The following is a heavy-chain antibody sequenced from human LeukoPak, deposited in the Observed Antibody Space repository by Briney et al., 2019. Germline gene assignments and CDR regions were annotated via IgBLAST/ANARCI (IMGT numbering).Heavy chain of an antibody. J-gene: IGHJ6*03. V-gene: IGHV4-34*01. CDR1: GGSFIGYY. Sequence: SETLSLTCAVYGGSFIGYYWSWIRQPPGKGLEWIGEINHSGSTNYNPSLKSRVTISVDTSKNQFSLKLSSVTAADTAVYYCARSYSSSTSCYAAYYYYMDVWGKGTTVTVSS. D-gene: IGHD2-2*01. CDR3: ARSYSSSTSCYAAYYYYMDV. CDR2: INHSGST.